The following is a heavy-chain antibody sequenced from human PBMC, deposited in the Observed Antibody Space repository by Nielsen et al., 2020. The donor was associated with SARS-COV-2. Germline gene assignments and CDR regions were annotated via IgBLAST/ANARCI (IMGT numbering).Heavy chain of an antibody. V-gene: IGHV4-39*01. Sequence: SETLSLTCTVSGGSISSSSYYWGWIRQPPGKGLEWIGSIYYSGSTYYNPSLKSRVTISVDTSKNQFSLKLSFVTAADTAVYYCARPTPMDTAFDIWGQGTMVTVSS. J-gene: IGHJ3*02. CDR3: ARPTPMDTAFDI. D-gene: IGHD5-18*01. CDR2: IYYSGST. CDR1: GGSISSSSYY.